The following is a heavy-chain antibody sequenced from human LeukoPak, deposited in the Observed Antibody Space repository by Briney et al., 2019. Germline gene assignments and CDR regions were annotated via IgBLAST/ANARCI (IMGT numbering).Heavy chain of an antibody. J-gene: IGHJ4*02. CDR1: GFTFSSYA. CDR2: ISYDGSNK. V-gene: IGHV3-30*04. CDR3: AKGARSGGSWLVYYFDY. D-gene: IGHD2-15*01. Sequence: PGRSLRLSCAASGFTFSSYAMHWVRQAPGKGLEWVAVISYDGSNKYYTDSVKGRFTISRDNSKDTLYLQMNSLRAEDTAVYYCAKGARSGGSWLVYYFDYWGQGTLVTVSS.